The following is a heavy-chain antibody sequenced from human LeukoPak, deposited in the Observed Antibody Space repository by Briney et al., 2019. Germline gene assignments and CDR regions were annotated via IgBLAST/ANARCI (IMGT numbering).Heavy chain of an antibody. CDR1: GFTFSSYW. CDR2: IKQDGSEK. D-gene: IGHD3-22*01. V-gene: IGHV3-7*03. CDR3: AKEEALYDSSGYSPPYAFDI. J-gene: IGHJ3*02. Sequence: PGGSLRLSCAASGFTFSSYWMSWVRQAPGKGLEWVANIKQDGSEKYYVDSVKGRFTISRDNAKNSLYLQMNSLRAEDTAVYYCAKEEALYDSSGYSPPYAFDIWGQGTMVTVSS.